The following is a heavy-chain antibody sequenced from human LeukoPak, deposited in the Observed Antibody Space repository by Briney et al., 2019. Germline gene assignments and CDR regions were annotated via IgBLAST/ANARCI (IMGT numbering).Heavy chain of an antibody. D-gene: IGHD3-22*01. CDR3: ARAHLDSSGYFRVGPIDY. J-gene: IGHJ4*02. V-gene: IGHV3-23*01. Sequence: GGSPRLSCAASGFTFSSYAMSWVRQAPGKGLEWVSAISGSGGSTYYADSVKGRFTISRDNSKNTLYLQMNSLRAEDMAVYYCARAHLDSSGYFRVGPIDYWGQGTLVTVSS. CDR1: GFTFSSYA. CDR2: ISGSGGST.